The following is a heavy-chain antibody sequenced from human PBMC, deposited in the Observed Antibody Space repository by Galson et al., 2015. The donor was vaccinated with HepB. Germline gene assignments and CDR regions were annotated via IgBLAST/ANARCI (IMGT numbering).Heavy chain of an antibody. CDR1: GGTFSSYA. D-gene: IGHD3-22*01. J-gene: IGHJ4*02. CDR3: AKHYYDSSGPDY. CDR2: IIPIFGTA. Sequence: SVKVSCKASGGTFSSYAISWVRQAPGQGLEWMGGIIPIFGTANYAQKFQGRATITADESTSTAYMELSSLRSEDTAVYYCAKHYYDSSGPDYWGQGTLVTVSS. V-gene: IGHV1-69*13.